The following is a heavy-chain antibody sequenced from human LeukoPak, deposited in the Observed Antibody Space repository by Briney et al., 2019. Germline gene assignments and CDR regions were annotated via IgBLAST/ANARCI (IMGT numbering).Heavy chain of an antibody. CDR1: GFTFSSYE. J-gene: IGHJ4*02. Sequence: QPRGSLRLSCAASGFTFSSYEMNWVRQAPGKGLEWVSYISSSGSTIYYADSVKGRFTISRDNAKNPLYLQMNSLRAEDTAVYYCARGGSSWRYYFDYWGQGTLVTVSS. CDR3: ARGGSSWRYYFDY. D-gene: IGHD6-13*01. CDR2: ISSSGSTI. V-gene: IGHV3-48*03.